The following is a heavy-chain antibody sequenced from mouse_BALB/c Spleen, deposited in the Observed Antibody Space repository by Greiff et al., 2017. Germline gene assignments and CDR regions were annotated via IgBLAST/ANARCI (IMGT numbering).Heavy chain of an antibody. J-gene: IGHJ1*01. V-gene: IGHV2-2*02. CDR3: ACYGSSRKRYFDV. CDR2: IWSGGST. Sequence: QVQLKESGPGLVQPSQSLSITCTVSGFSLTSYGVHWVRQSPGKGLEWLGVIWSGGSTDYNAAFISRLSISKDNSKSQVFFKMNSLQANDTAIYYWACYGSSRKRYFDVWGAGTTVTVSS. CDR1: GFSLTSYG. D-gene: IGHD1-1*01.